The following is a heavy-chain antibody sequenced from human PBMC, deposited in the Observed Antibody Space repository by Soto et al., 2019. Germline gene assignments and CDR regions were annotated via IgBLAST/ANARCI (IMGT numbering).Heavy chain of an antibody. J-gene: IGHJ6*02. CDR2: IYYSGST. CDR3: ARDRSSSSPRYYYYGMDV. CDR1: GGSVISGSYY. D-gene: IGHD6-6*01. V-gene: IGHV4-61*01. Sequence: SEILSLTCTVSGGSVISGSYYFICIRQPPGKGLEWIGYIYYSGSTNYNPSLKSRVTISVDTSKNQFSLKLSSVTAADTAVYYRARDRSSSSPRYYYYGMDVWGQGTTVTVSS.